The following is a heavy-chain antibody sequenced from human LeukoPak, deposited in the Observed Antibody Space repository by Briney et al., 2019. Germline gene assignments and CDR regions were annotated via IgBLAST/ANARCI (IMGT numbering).Heavy chain of an antibody. CDR1: GFTFSNAW. J-gene: IGHJ5*02. CDR3: TSGSGWYLSGWFDP. D-gene: IGHD6-19*01. CDR2: IKSKTDGGTT. V-gene: IGHV3-15*01. Sequence: GGSLRLSCAASGFTFSNAWMSWVRQAPGKGLEWVGRIKSKTDGGTTDYAAPVKGRFTISRDDSKNTLYLQMNSLKTEDTAVYYCTSGSGWYLSGWFDPWGQGTLVTVSS.